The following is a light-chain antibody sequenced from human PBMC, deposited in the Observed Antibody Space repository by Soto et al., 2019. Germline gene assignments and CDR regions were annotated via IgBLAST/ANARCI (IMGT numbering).Light chain of an antibody. CDR3: AAWDGSLDVVV. CDR2: NTN. Sequence: QSALTQPPSASGTPGQRVTISCSGSSSNIGTNTVNWYQQFPGSAPQLLLYNTNQRPSGVPGRFSGSKSGTSSSRAISGLQSEDEADYYCAAWDGSLDVVVFGGGTKLTVL. CDR1: SSNIGTNT. V-gene: IGLV1-44*01. J-gene: IGLJ2*01.